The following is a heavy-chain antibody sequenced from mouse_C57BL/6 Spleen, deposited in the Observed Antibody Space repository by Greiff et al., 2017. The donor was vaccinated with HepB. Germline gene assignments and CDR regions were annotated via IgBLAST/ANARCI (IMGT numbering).Heavy chain of an antibody. V-gene: IGHV3-6*01. CDR2: ISYDGSN. CDR1: GYSITSGYY. D-gene: IGHD1-2*01. J-gene: IGHJ4*01. CDR3: AREGLWLTLYAMDY. Sequence: DVKLQESGPGLVKPSQSLSLTCSVTGYSITSGYYWNWIRQFPGNKLEWMGYISYDGSNNYNPSLKNRISITRDTSKNQFFLKLNSVTTEDTATYYCAREGLWLTLYAMDYWGQGTSVTVSS.